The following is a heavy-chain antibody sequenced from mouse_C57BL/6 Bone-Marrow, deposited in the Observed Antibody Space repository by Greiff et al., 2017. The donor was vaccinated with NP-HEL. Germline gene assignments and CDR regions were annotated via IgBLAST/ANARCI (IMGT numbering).Heavy chain of an antibody. CDR1: GYTFTSYW. Sequence: VQLQQPGAELVKPGASVKLSCKASGYTFTSYWMHWVKQRPGQGLEWIGMIHPNSGSTNYNEKFKSKATLTVDESSSTAYMQLSSLTSEDSAVYYCARSSLLLLGWDYWGQGTSVTVSS. J-gene: IGHJ4*01. CDR3: ARSSLLLLGWDY. CDR2: IHPNSGST. D-gene: IGHD1-1*01. V-gene: IGHV1-64*01.